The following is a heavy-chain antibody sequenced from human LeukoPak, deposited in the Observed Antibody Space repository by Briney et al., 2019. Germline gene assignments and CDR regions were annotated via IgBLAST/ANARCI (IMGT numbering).Heavy chain of an antibody. CDR3: ARHVQEMGMGY. CDR1: GGSISTYY. D-gene: IGHD5-24*01. V-gene: IGHV4-59*08. J-gene: IGHJ4*02. Sequence: ETLSLTCTVSGGSISTYYWSWIRQPPGKGLEWIGYIYYSGSANYNPSLKSRVTTSVDTSKNQFSLKLSSVTAADTAVYYCARHVQEMGMGYWGQGTLVTVSS. CDR2: IYYSGSA.